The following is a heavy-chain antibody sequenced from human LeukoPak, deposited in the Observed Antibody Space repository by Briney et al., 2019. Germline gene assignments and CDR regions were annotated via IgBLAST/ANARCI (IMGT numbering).Heavy chain of an antibody. D-gene: IGHD6-25*01. Sequence: GGSLRLSCAASGFTFSGYTVHWVRQAPGKGLEYVSGISLNAASTYYVNSVKGRFTISRDNSKNTLYLQMGSLRAEDTAVYYCARERLIDNFYYYMDVWGKGTTVTVSS. CDR2: ISLNAAST. CDR1: GFTFSGYT. J-gene: IGHJ6*03. CDR3: ARERLIDNFYYYMDV. V-gene: IGHV3-64*01.